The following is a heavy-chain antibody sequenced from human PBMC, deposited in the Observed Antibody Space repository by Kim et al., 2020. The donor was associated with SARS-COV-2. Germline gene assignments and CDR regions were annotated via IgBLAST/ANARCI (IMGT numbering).Heavy chain of an antibody. D-gene: IGHD6-19*01. CDR3: AKDRYSSGWYGSFFEY. V-gene: IGHV3-23*01. Sequence: GGSLRLSCAASGFTFSNYAMSWVRQAPGKGLEWVSGISGSGGSTNYADSVKGRFTISRDNSKNTLYLQMNSLRAEDTAVYYCAKDRYSSGWYGSFFEYWGQGALVTVSS. CDR2: ISGSGGST. J-gene: IGHJ4*02. CDR1: GFTFSNYA.